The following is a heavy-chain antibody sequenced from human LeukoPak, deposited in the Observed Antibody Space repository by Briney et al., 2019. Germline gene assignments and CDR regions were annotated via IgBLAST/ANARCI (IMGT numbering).Heavy chain of an antibody. D-gene: IGHD7-27*01. V-gene: IGHV1-2*02. CDR2: INPNSGVT. Sequence: ASVKVSCKASGYTFTGYYMHWVRQAPGQGLEWMGWINPNSGVTNYAQKFQGRITMTGDTSISTAYMELSRLTSDDTAIYYCARELGRNAFDIWGQGTMVTVSS. J-gene: IGHJ3*02. CDR3: ARELGRNAFDI. CDR1: GYTFTGYY.